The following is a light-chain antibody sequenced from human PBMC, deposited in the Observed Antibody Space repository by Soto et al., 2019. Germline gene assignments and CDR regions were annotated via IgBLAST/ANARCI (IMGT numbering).Light chain of an antibody. J-gene: IGKJ4*01. Sequence: DIQMTQSPPFLSASVGDRVTITCRASQTISDYLHWYQQKPGKAPTLLIYGSSSLQTGVPPRFSGSGSGTEFTLTISSLQPEDFGTYYCQQTYDSLVSFGGGTKVDIK. CDR3: QQTYDSLVS. CDR1: QTISDY. V-gene: IGKV1-39*01. CDR2: GSS.